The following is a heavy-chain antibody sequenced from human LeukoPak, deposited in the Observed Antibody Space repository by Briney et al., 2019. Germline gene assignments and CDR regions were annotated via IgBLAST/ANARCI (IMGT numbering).Heavy chain of an antibody. V-gene: IGHV4-39*07. CDR2: IYYSGST. CDR1: GGSISSSSYY. CDR3: ARAPGVVTVFDY. D-gene: IGHD2-21*02. J-gene: IGHJ4*02. Sequence: PSETLSLTCTVSGGSISSSSYYWGWIRQPPGRGLEWIGSIYYSGSTSYNPSLKSRVTISVDTSKNQFSLKLTSVTAADTAVYYCARAPGVVTVFDYWGQGTLVTVSS.